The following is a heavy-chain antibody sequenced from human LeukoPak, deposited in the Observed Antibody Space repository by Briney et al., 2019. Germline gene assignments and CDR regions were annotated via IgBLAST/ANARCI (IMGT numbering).Heavy chain of an antibody. CDR1: GFTVSSNY. Sequence: GGSLRLSCAASGFTVSSNYMSWVRQAPGKGLEWVSVIYTGSSTYYADSVKGRFTISIDNSKNMLYLQMNSLRAEDTAVYYCATFGNYVGFDYWGQGTLVTVSS. J-gene: IGHJ4*02. D-gene: IGHD4-11*01. V-gene: IGHV3-53*01. CDR3: ATFGNYVGFDY. CDR2: IYTGSST.